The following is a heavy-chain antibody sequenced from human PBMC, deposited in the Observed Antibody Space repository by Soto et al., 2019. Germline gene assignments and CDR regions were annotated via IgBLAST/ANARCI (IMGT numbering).Heavy chain of an antibody. CDR2: VYSGGAT. CDR1: GFTVSRNY. CDR3: VRGRYGSEIH. Sequence: GGSLRLSCAAFGFTVSRNYMTWVRLAPGKGLEWVSLVYSGGATHYAASVKGRFTISTHSSQNTLFLQMNSLRTEDTATYYCVRGRYGSEIHWGQGTKVTVSS. V-gene: IGHV3-53*04. J-gene: IGHJ4*02. D-gene: IGHD3-10*01.